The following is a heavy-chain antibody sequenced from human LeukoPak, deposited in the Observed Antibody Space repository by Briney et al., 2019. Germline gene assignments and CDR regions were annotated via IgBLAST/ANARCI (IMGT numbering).Heavy chain of an antibody. CDR3: AGIVGATGGY. CDR2: ISYDGSNK. CDR1: GFTFSSYA. V-gene: IGHV3-30-3*01. D-gene: IGHD1-26*01. J-gene: IGHJ4*02. Sequence: HPGGSLRLSCAASGFTFSSYAMHWVRQAPGKGLEWVAVISYDGSNKYYVDSVKGRFTISRDNSKNTLYLQMNSLRAEDTAVYYCAGIVGATGGYWGQGTLVTVSS.